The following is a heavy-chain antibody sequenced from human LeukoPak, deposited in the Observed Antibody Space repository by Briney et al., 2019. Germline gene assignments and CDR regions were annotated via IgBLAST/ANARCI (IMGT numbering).Heavy chain of an antibody. V-gene: IGHV3-30*18. D-gene: IGHD6-13*01. Sequence: PGGSLRLSCAASGFTFSSYGMHWVRQAPGKGLEWVAVISYDGSNKYYADSVKGRFTISRGNSKNTLYLQMSSLRAEDTAVYYCAKDSAAAFDYWGQGTLVTVSS. CDR1: GFTFSSYG. J-gene: IGHJ4*02. CDR2: ISYDGSNK. CDR3: AKDSAAAFDY.